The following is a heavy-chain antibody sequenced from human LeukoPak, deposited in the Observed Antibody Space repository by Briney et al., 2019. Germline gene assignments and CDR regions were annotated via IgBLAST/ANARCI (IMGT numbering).Heavy chain of an antibody. J-gene: IGHJ4*02. D-gene: IGHD6-13*01. Sequence: GGSLRLSRAASGFTFSSYGMHWVRQAPGKGLEWVSVISYDGSNKYYADSVKGRFTISRDNAKKSLYLQMNSLGAEDTAVYYCAKDSYSKGDYWGQGVLVTVSS. CDR2: ISYDGSNK. CDR1: GFTFSSYG. CDR3: AKDSYSKGDY. V-gene: IGHV3-30*18.